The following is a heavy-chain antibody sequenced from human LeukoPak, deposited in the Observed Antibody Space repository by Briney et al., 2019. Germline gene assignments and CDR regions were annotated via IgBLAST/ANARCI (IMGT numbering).Heavy chain of an antibody. V-gene: IGHV4-34*01. CDR2: INHSGST. Sequence: PSETLSLTCAVYGGSLSGYYWSWIRQPPGKGLEWIGEINHSGSTNYNPSLKSRVTISVDTSKNQFFLKLRSVTAADTATYYCARTHPECSSTSCFGWFDPWGQGTLVTVSS. CDR1: GGSLSGYY. J-gene: IGHJ5*02. CDR3: ARTHPECSSTSCFGWFDP. D-gene: IGHD2-2*01.